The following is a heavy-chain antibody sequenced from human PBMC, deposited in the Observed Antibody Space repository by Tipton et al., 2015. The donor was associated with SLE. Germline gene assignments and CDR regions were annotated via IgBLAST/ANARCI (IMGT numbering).Heavy chain of an antibody. CDR1: GFTFSIYA. V-gene: IGHV3-23*01. CDR2: ITESDGNS. J-gene: IGHJ6*01. D-gene: IGHD5-12*01. Sequence: SLRLSCATSGFTFSIYAMSWVRQAPGKGLEWVSAITESDGNSYYADSVKGWFTISRDNAKNTLYLQMNSLRAEDTAVYYCAKDQANSGYGYYYFAMEVWGQGTPVTIYS. CDR3: AKDQANSGYGYYYFAMEV.